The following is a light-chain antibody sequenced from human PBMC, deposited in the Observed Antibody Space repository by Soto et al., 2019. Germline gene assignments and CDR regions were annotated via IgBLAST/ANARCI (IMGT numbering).Light chain of an antibody. J-gene: IGKJ5*01. CDR2: GAS. V-gene: IGKV3-20*01. Sequence: EIVLTQSPGTLSLSPGERATLSCRASQSVSSSYLAWYQQKPGQAPRPLIYGASSRATGIPDRFSGSGSGTDFTLTISRLEPEDFAVYYCQQYGREITFGQGTRLEIK. CDR3: QQYGREIT. CDR1: QSVSSSY.